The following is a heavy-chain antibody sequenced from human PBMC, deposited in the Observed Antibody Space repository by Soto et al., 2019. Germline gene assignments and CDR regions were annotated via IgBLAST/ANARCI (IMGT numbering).Heavy chain of an antibody. Sequence: SETLSLTCAVSGGSISSSNWWSWVRQPPGKRLEWIGEIYHSGSTNYNPSLKSRVTISVDKSKNQFSLKLSSVTAADTAVYYCARWDCSGGSCYSWCFDPWGQGTLVTVSS. J-gene: IGHJ5*02. V-gene: IGHV4-4*02. CDR1: GGSISSSNW. D-gene: IGHD2-15*01. CDR2: IYHSGST. CDR3: ARWDCSGGSCYSWCFDP.